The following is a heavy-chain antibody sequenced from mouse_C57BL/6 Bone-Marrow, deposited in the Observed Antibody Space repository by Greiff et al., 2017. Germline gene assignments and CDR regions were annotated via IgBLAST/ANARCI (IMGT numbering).Heavy chain of an antibody. CDR2: IDPSDSYT. CDR3: ARDTVVANYYAMSY. CDR1: GYTFTSYW. J-gene: IGHJ4*01. Sequence: QVQLQQPGAELVMPGASVKLSCKASGYTFTSYWMHWVKQRPGQGLEWIGEIDPSDSYTNYNQKFKGKSTLTVDKSSSTPFMQLSSLTSEDSAVYYCARDTVVANYYAMSYWGQGTSVTVSS. D-gene: IGHD1-1*01. V-gene: IGHV1-69*01.